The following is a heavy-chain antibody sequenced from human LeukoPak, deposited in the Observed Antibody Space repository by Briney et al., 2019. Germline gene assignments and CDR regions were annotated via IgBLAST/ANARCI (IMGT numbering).Heavy chain of an antibody. Sequence: GGSLGLSCAASGFTFSSYALSWVHQAPGKGLEWVSTIGSGGSTYYADSVKGRFTISRGNSKNTLYLQMNSLRAEDTAVYYCAKEPIGGGYFDYWGQGTLVTVSS. CDR3: AKEPIGGGYFDY. J-gene: IGHJ4*02. CDR2: IGSGGST. CDR1: GFTFSSYA. V-gene: IGHV3-23*01. D-gene: IGHD3-16*01.